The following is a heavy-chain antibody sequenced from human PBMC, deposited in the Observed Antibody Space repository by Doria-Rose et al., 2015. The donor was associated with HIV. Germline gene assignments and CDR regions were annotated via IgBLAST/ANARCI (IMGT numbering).Heavy chain of an antibody. D-gene: IGHD6-13*01. CDR2: IFSDDES. Sequence: QVTLKESGPVLVKPTETLTLTCTVSGVSLSSPGMGASWIRQPPGKALEWLANIFSDDESSYKTSLKSRLTISRGTSKSQVVLTMTDMDPVDTATYYCARIKSSRWYHKYYFDFWGQGTLVIVSA. CDR1: GVSLSSPGMG. J-gene: IGHJ4*02. CDR3: ARIKSSRWYHKYYFDF. V-gene: IGHV2-26*01.